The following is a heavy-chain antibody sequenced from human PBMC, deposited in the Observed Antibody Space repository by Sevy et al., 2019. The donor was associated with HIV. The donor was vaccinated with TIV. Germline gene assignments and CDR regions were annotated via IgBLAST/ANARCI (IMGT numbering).Heavy chain of an antibody. J-gene: IGHJ4*02. Sequence: GGSLRLSCAASGFTFTEFVMSWVRQAPGEGLEWVSTINSGGGSTYYADSVKGRFTISRDNSQNTLDLQMNSLRAEDTAVYYCAKDVVGGYYDSSGYSDHWGQGTLVTVSS. CDR2: INSGGGST. V-gene: IGHV3-23*01. CDR3: AKDVVGGYYDSSGYSDH. CDR1: GFTFTEFV. D-gene: IGHD3-22*01.